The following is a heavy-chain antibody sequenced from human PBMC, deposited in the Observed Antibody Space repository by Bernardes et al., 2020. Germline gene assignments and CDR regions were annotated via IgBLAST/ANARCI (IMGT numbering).Heavy chain of an antibody. Sequence: GGSLRLSCAASGFTSRSYELNWVRQAPGKGLEWASYISSSGSTIYYADSVKGRFTISRDNAKNSLYLQMNSLRAEDTAVYYCARDHYATIAAAGSEGDGFDIWGQGTMVTVSS. CDR3: ARDHYATIAAAGSEGDGFDI. CDR2: ISSSGSTI. D-gene: IGHD6-25*01. V-gene: IGHV3-48*03. J-gene: IGHJ3*02. CDR1: GFTSRSYE.